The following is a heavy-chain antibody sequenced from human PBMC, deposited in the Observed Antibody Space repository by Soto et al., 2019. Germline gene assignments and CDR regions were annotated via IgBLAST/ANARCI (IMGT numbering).Heavy chain of an antibody. CDR1: GFSLTTDGVG. J-gene: IGHJ4*02. Sequence: QITLKESGPTLVKPTQTLTLTCSFSGFSLTTDGVGVGWVRQPPGEALEWLSLIYWDDDERYSPSLKTRLTITKDPSKNQVVLTTASMDPVDTATYHCAHPRNLKTEDANVGYFDSWGQGILVTVPS. V-gene: IGHV2-5*02. CDR3: AHPRNLKTEDANVGYFDS. CDR2: IYWDDDE. D-gene: IGHD6-13*01.